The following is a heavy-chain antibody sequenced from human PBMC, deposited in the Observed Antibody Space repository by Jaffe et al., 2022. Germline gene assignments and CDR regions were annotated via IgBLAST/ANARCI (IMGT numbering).Heavy chain of an antibody. J-gene: IGHJ4*02. Sequence: QVQLVQSGAEVKKPGSSVKVSCKASGGTFSSYTISWVRQAPGQGLEWMGRIIPILGIANYAQKFQGRVTITADKSTSTAYMELSSLRSEDTAVYYCAREMSVDIVATIGAFDYWGQGTLVTVSS. CDR2: IIPILGIA. CDR3: AREMSVDIVATIGAFDY. D-gene: IGHD5-12*01. V-gene: IGHV1-69*08. CDR1: GGTFSSYT.